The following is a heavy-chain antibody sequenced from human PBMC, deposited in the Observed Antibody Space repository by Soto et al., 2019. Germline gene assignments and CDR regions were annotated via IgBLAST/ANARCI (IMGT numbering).Heavy chain of an antibody. CDR3: ARGNPLLRYFDWLPSSNWFDP. CDR1: GGSISSYY. V-gene: IGHV4-59*01. CDR2: IYYSGST. J-gene: IGHJ5*02. Sequence: ETLSLTCTVSGGSISSYYWSWIRQPPGKGLEWIGYIYYSGSTNYNPSLKSRVTISVDTSKNQFSLKLSSVTAADTAVYYCARGNPLLRYFDWLPSSNWFDPWGQGTLVTVSS. D-gene: IGHD3-9*01.